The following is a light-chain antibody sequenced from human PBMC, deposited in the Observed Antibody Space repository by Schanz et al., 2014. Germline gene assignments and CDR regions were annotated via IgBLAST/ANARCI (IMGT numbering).Light chain of an antibody. CDR1: QSISTW. CDR3: QQYNSYWG. CDR2: DAS. Sequence: DIQMTQSPSTLSASVGDRVTITCRASQSISTWLAWYQQKPGKAPKVLIYDASNLESGVPSRFSGSGSGTEFTLTINSLQPDDFATYYCQQYNSYWGFGQGTKVEIK. J-gene: IGKJ1*01. V-gene: IGKV1-5*01.